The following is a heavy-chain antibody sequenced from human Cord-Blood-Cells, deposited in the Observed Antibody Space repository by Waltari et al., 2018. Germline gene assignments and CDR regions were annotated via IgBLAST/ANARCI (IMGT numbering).Heavy chain of an antibody. CDR2: INHSGST. Sequence: QVQLQQWGAGLLKPSETLSLTCAVYGGSFSGYYWSWIRQPPGKGLEWIGEINHSGSTNSITSLKRRVTISVETSKNQFSQKRSSVTAADTAVYYCARGVIAAAATDAFDIWGQGTMVTVSS. J-gene: IGHJ3*02. V-gene: IGHV4-34*01. D-gene: IGHD6-13*01. CDR1: GGSFSGYY. CDR3: ARGVIAAAATDAFDI.